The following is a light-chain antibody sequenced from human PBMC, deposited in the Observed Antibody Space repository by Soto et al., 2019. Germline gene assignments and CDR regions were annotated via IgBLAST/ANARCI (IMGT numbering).Light chain of an antibody. CDR2: GAS. J-gene: IGKJ2*01. V-gene: IGKV3-15*01. CDR1: QSVSSN. Sequence: EIVLPQSPATLSVSPGERATLSCSASQSVSSNLAWYQQKPGQAPRLLIYGASTRSTGIPARLSGRGSVTEFKLSITSPQSKYVAVYYGQPDNNWTPYTCSQGNKLESK. CDR3: QPDNNWTPYT.